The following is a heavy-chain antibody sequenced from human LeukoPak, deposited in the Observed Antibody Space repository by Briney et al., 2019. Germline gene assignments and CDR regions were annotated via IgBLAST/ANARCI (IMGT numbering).Heavy chain of an antibody. CDR2: ISAYNGNT. J-gene: IGHJ4*02. V-gene: IGHV1-18*01. CDR3: AREMHYYDSSGPWRGYYFDY. CDR1: GGTFSSYA. Sequence: GSSVKVSCKASGGTFSSYAISWVRQAPGQGLEWMGWISAYNGNTNYAQKLQGRVTMTTDTSTSTAYMELRSLRSDDTAVYYCAREMHYYDSSGPWRGYYFDYWGQGTLVTVSS. D-gene: IGHD3-22*01.